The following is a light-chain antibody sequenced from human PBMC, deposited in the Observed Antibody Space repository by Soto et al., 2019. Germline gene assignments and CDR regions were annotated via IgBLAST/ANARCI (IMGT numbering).Light chain of an antibody. V-gene: IGLV1-47*02. CDR3: AAWDASLSGVV. Sequence: QSVLTQPPSASGTPGQRVSIACSGNSSNIGTHYVHWYQQVQGTAPKLLIFSNDQRPSGVPARFSGSKSGTSASLAISGLRSDDEADYYCAAWDASLSGVVFGGGTKVTVL. J-gene: IGLJ2*01. CDR1: SSNIGTHY. CDR2: SND.